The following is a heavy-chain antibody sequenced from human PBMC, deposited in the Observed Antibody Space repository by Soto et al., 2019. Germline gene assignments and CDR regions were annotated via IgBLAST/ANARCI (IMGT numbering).Heavy chain of an antibody. CDR3: ARGGGLRTRWFEGGFDS. J-gene: IGHJ4*02. D-gene: IGHD3-10*01. Sequence: SETLSLTCTVSGGSTISTSERFCCMGQGPWRGLELIGSIYYSGTTYYSPSLKSRVTISVDKSRNQFSLTLRSVTAADTAIYYCARGGGLRTRWFEGGFDSWGQGTLVTVSS. CDR2: IYYSGTT. V-gene: IGHV4-39*07. CDR1: GGSTISTSER.